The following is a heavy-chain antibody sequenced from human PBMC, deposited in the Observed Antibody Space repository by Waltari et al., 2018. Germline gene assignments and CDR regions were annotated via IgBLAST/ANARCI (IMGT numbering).Heavy chain of an antibody. Sequence: QVQLQESGPGLVKPSQTLSLTCTVSGGSISSGSYYWSWIRQPAGKGLEWIGYLYTSGSTKYNPSLKSRVTISVDTSKNQFSLKLSSVIAADTAGYYCASSTQQGFYYGMDVWGQGTTVTVSS. J-gene: IGHJ6*02. CDR2: LYTSGST. CDR3: ASSTQQGFYYGMDV. V-gene: IGHV4-61*09. D-gene: IGHD6-13*01. CDR1: GGSISSGSYY.